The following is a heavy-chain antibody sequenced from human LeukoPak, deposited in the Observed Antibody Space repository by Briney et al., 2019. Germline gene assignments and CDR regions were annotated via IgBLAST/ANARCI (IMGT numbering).Heavy chain of an antibody. CDR2: ISGSGGST. CDR1: GFTFNSYA. V-gene: IGHV3-23*01. CDR3: AKGLIDSSGSRGQFDY. D-gene: IGHD5-18*01. J-gene: IGHJ4*02. Sequence: GGSLSLSCAAAGFTFNSYAMTWVRQAPGKGLEGVSDISGSGGSTFYADSVKGRFTISRDNSNNTLYLQMNGLRAEDTAVYYCAKGLIDSSGSRGQFDYWGQGSLVTVSS.